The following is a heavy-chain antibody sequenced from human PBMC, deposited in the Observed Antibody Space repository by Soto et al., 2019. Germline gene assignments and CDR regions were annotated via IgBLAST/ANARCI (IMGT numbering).Heavy chain of an antibody. D-gene: IGHD3-3*01. J-gene: IGHJ4*02. CDR1: GFTFDDYA. CDR2: ISWSTSSI. V-gene: IGHV3-9*01. CDR3: GKASSSNSWSPIDY. Sequence: GGSLRLSCLASGFTFDDYAMHWVRQIPGKGLQWVSGISWSTSSIGYGASLRGRFLISRDNANNSLYLQMNDLRPEDTALYYCGKASSSNSWSPIDYWGQGTMVTVSS.